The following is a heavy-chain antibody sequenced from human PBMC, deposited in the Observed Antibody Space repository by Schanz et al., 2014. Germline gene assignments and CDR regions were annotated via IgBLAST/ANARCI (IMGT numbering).Heavy chain of an antibody. CDR1: GYDFHIYA. Sequence: QVQVVQSGAEVKKPGASVTVSCKASGYDFHIYAYSWVRQAPGQGPEWIGWISGYTGDTKYAQKFQHRVNMTTDRTTSTVYMELRSLRCDDTAVYFCARDNGRIPAANSFDYWGQGTLVTVSS. CDR2: ISGYTGDT. J-gene: IGHJ4*02. D-gene: IGHD1-26*01. CDR3: ARDNGRIPAANSFDY. V-gene: IGHV1-18*01.